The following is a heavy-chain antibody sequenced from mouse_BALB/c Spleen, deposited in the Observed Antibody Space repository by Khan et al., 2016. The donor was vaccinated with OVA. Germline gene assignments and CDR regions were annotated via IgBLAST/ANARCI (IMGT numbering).Heavy chain of an antibody. CDR3: ARGMGPPFDY. V-gene: IGHV5-17*02. CDR2: ISSGSSTI. Sequence: EVELVESGGGLVQPGGSRKLSCAVSGFTFSSFGMHWVRQAPEKGLEWVAYISSGSSTIYYADTVKGRFTISRDNPKNNPFLQLTSLRSEDTAMFYCARGMGPPFDYWGQGTTLTVSS. J-gene: IGHJ2*01. CDR1: GFTFSSFG. D-gene: IGHD4-1*01.